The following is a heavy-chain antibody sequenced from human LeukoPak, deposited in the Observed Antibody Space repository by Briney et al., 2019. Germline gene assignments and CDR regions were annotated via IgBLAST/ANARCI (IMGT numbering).Heavy chain of an antibody. CDR3: ARVTRQYYDSSGYYPHSDY. Sequence: PGGSLRLSCAASGFTFDDYAMHWVRQAPGKGLEWVSRIDIDGSSTTYADSVKRRFTISRDKAKNTLYLQMNSLRAEETAVYYCARVTRQYYDSSGYYPHSDYWGQGTLVTVSS. CDR2: IDIDGSST. V-gene: IGHV3-74*01. D-gene: IGHD3-22*01. CDR1: GFTFDDYA. J-gene: IGHJ4*02.